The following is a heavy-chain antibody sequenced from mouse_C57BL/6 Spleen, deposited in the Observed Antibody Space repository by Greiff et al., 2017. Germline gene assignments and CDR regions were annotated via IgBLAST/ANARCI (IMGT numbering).Heavy chain of an antibody. D-gene: IGHD2-4*01. CDR2: IDPSDSYT. V-gene: IGHV1-69*01. CDR1: GYTFTSYW. J-gene: IGHJ2*01. CDR3: AIDYDYLDY. Sequence: QVQLQQPGAELVMPGASVKLSCKASGYTFTSYWMHWVKQRPGQGLEWIGEIDPSDSYTNYNQKFKGKSTLTVDKSSSTAYMQLSSLTAEDSAVYYCAIDYDYLDYWGQGTTLTVSS.